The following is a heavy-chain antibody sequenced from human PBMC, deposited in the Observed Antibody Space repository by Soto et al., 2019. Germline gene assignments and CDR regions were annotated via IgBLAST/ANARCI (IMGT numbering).Heavy chain of an antibody. D-gene: IGHD6-13*01. V-gene: IGHV1-69*13. CDR3: ARGLRQAIAAAVVY. Sequence: SAVKVSCKASGGTFSSYAISWVRQAPGQGLEWMGGIIPIFGTANYAQKFQGRVTITADESTSTAYMELSSLRSEDTAVDYCARGLRQAIAAAVVYWGQGRLVTVSS. CDR1: GGTFSSYA. CDR2: IIPIFGTA. J-gene: IGHJ4*02.